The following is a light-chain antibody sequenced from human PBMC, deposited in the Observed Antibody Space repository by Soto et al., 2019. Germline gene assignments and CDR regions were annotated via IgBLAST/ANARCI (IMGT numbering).Light chain of an antibody. CDR2: DAS. CDR3: QQYNSYWT. J-gene: IGKJ1*01. CDR1: QSISSW. V-gene: IGKV1-5*01. Sequence: DIQMTQSPSTLSASVGDRVTITCRASQSISSWLAWYQQKPGKAPKLLIYDASSLESGVPSRFSGSGSGTEFTLTKSSLQPDDFATYYCQQYNSYWTFGQGTKVEIK.